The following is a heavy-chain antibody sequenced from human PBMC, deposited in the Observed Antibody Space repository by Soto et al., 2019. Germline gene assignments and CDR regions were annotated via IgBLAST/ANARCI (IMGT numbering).Heavy chain of an antibody. Sequence: PSVTNRVTWTVSGEYSVYGDGLVWIRKNTGKGLEWIGSIYHSGSTYYNPSLKSRVTISVDTSKNQFSLKLSSVTAADTAVYYCARVIRHTNYQH. V-gene: IGHV4-38-2*02. CDR3: ARVIRHTNYQH. J-gene: IGHJ1*01. CDR1: GEYSVYGDG. CDR2: IYHSGST. D-gene: IGHD2-2*01.